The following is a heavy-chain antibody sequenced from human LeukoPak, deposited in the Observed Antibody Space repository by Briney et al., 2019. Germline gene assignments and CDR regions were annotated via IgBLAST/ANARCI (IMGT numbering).Heavy chain of an antibody. CDR1: GGSISSNDFW. Sequence: SETLPLTCTVSGGSISSNDFWWGCIRQPPGEGLEWIGSISYSGDTYYNPSRKSRVAMSVDTSRNQFSLKLSSVTAADTAVYYCARHRRGNWYFDLWGRGTLVTVSS. D-gene: IGHD3-16*01. J-gene: IGHJ2*01. CDR2: ISYSGDT. CDR3: ARHRRGNWYFDL. V-gene: IGHV4-39*07.